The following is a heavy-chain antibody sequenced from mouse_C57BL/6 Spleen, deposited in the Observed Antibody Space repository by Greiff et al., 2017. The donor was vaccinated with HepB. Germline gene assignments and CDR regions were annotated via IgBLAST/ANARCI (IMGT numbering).Heavy chain of an antibody. D-gene: IGHD2-5*01. CDR3: ARLGSNLKGYFDY. J-gene: IGHJ2*01. CDR1: GYSFTGYF. V-gene: IGHV1-20*01. CDR2: INPYNGDT. Sequence: EVQLQQSGPELVKPGDSVKISCKASGYSFTGYFMNWVMQSHGKSLEWIGRINPYNGDTFYNQKFKGKATLTVDKSSSTAHMELRSLTSEDSAVHYCARLGSNLKGYFDYWGQGTTLTVSS.